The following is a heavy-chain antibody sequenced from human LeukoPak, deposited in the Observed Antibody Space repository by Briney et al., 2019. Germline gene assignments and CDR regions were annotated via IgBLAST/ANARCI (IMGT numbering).Heavy chain of an antibody. V-gene: IGHV4-38-2*02. CDR3: ARDLVVVAAEEVNNWFDP. CDR1: GYSISNGYY. J-gene: IGHJ5*02. Sequence: SETLSLTCTVSGYSISNGYYWGWIRQRPGKGLEWIGSMYHSGSTYYNPSLKSRVTISVDTSKNQFSLKVTSVTAADTAVYYCARDLVVVAAEEVNNWFDPWGQGTLVTVSS. CDR2: MYHSGST. D-gene: IGHD2-15*01.